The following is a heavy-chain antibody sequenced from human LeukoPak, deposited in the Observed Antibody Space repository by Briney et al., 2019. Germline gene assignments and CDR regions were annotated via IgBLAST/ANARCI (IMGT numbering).Heavy chain of an antibody. Sequence: VASVKVSSKASGGTFSSYAISWVRQAPGQGLEWMGGIIPIFGTANYAQKFQGRVTITADESTSTAYMELSSLRSEDTAVYYCARDPIAKDGDYNFDYWGQGTLVTVSS. CDR2: IIPIFGTA. CDR3: ARDPIAKDGDYNFDY. CDR1: GGTFSSYA. V-gene: IGHV1-69*13. J-gene: IGHJ4*02. D-gene: IGHD4-17*01.